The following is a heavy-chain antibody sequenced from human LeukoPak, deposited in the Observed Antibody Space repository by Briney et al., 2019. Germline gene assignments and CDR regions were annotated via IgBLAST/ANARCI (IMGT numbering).Heavy chain of an antibody. D-gene: IGHD3-9*01. J-gene: IGHJ4*02. CDR3: ASQTGSLDY. V-gene: IGHV1-69*13. CDR1: GYTFTSYG. Sequence: SVKVSCKASGYTFTSYGISWVRQAPGQGLEWMGGIIPIFGTANYAQKFQGRVTITADESTSTAYMELSSLRSEDTAVYYCASQTGSLDYWGQGTLVTVSS. CDR2: IIPIFGTA.